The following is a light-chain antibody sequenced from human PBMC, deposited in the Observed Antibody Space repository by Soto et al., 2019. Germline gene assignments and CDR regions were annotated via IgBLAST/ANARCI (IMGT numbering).Light chain of an antibody. V-gene: IGKV1-5*03. CDR1: QTISSW. Sequence: DIQMTQSTSTLSGSLGARVTITCRASQTISSWLAWYQQKTGKAPKLLIYKASTLKSGVPSRFSGSGSGTEFTLTISSLQPDDFATYYCQHYNSYSEAFGQGTKVGIK. J-gene: IGKJ1*01. CDR3: QHYNSYSEA. CDR2: KAS.